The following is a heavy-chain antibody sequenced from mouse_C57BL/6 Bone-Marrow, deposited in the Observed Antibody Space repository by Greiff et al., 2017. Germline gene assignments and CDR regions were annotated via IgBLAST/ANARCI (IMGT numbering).Heavy chain of an antibody. Sequence: DVQLQESGPVLVKPGASVKMSCKASGYTFTDYYMNWVKQSHGKSLEWIGVINPYNGGTSYNQKFKGKATLTVDKSSSTAYMELNSLTSEDSAVYYCARSYGNSCAYWGQGTLVTVSA. CDR3: ARSYGNSCAY. CDR1: GYTFTDYY. D-gene: IGHD2-1*01. CDR2: INPYNGGT. V-gene: IGHV1-19*01. J-gene: IGHJ3*01.